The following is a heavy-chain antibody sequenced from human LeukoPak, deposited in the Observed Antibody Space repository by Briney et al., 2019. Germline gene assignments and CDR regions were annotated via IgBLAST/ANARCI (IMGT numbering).Heavy chain of an antibody. CDR3: VKATAAGSGRAFDY. V-gene: IGHV4-34*01. CDR2: IHHSKGT. J-gene: IGHJ4*02. CDR1: GESFSDYY. Sequence: PSETLSLTCAVYGESFSDYYWTWIRQFPGKGLEWIGEIHHSKGTNYNPSLKSRLTMSVDRSKNQFSLKLSSVTAADTAIYYCVKATAAGSGRAFDYWAQGSLVPVSS. D-gene: IGHD3-10*01.